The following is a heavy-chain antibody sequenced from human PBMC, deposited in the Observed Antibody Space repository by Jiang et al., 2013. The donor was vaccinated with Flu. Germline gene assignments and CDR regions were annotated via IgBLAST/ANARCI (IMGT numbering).Heavy chain of an antibody. CDR2: ISYDGSNK. Sequence: AVISYDGSNKYYADSVKGRFTISRDNSKNTLYLQMNSLRAEDTAVYYCAKEQRFKGDYYYDSSGYYSFDYWGQGTLVTVSS. V-gene: IGHV3-30*18. CDR3: AKEQRFKGDYYYDSSGYYSFDY. D-gene: IGHD3-22*01. J-gene: IGHJ4*02.